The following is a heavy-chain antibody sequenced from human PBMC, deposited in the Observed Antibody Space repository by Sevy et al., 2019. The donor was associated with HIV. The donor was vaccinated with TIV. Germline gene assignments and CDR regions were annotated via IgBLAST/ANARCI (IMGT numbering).Heavy chain of an antibody. Sequence: GGSLRLSCAASGFTFSGSAMHWVRQASGKGLEWVDRIRSKANSYATAYAASVKGRFTISRDDSKNTAYLQMNSLKTEDTAVYYCTSPGHCSSTSCYREGGKTYYYYGMDVWGQGTTVTVSS. J-gene: IGHJ6*02. CDR3: TSPGHCSSTSCYREGGKTYYYYGMDV. D-gene: IGHD2-2*02. V-gene: IGHV3-73*01. CDR1: GFTFSGSA. CDR2: IRSKANSYAT.